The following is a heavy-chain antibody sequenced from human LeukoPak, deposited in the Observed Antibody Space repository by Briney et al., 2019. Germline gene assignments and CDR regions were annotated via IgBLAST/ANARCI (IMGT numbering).Heavy chain of an antibody. J-gene: IGHJ4*02. CDR2: INPSGGST. Sequence: ASVKVSCKASGGTFSSYTISWVRQAPGQGLEWMGIINPSGGSTTYAQKFQGRVTMSRDTSTSTVYMELSGLRSEDTAVYYCTRGLYDFWSGYYTGYYFDFWGQGTLVTVSS. CDR1: GGTFSSYT. CDR3: TRGLYDFWSGYYTGYYFDF. V-gene: IGHV1-46*03. D-gene: IGHD3-3*01.